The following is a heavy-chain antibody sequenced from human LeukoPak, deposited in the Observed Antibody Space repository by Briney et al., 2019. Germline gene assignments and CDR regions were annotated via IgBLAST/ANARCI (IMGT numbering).Heavy chain of an antibody. D-gene: IGHD7-27*01. Sequence: GGSLRLSCAVSGFRFSNFWMSWGREAQGRGVECFANIHPDCYENYHLYSVNRLFTISRHNTKNLLFLQMNGLRVEDTAVYYCASGDAFSGDHWGQGTLVTVSS. J-gene: IGHJ4*02. CDR1: GFRFSNFW. CDR2: IHPDCYEN. CDR3: ASGDAFSGDH. V-gene: IGHV3-7*01.